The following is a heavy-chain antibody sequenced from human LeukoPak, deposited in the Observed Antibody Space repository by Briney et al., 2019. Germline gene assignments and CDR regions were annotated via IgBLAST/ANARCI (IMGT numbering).Heavy chain of an antibody. Sequence: GGSLRLSCAASGFTFSDYYMSWIRQAPGKGLEWVSYISSSGSTIYYADSVKGRFTISRDNAKNSLYLQMNSLRAEDTAVYYWARDRSRGSLVTAPYYWGQGTLVTVSS. D-gene: IGHD2-21*02. CDR3: ARDRSRGSLVTAPYY. V-gene: IGHV3-11*04. CDR1: GFTFSDYY. CDR2: ISSSGSTI. J-gene: IGHJ4*02.